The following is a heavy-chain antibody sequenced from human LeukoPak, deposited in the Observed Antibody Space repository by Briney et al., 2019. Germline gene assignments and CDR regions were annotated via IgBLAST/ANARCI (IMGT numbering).Heavy chain of an antibody. CDR2: IYYTGST. CDR1: GGSITNTKYY. D-gene: IGHD4-11*01. Sequence: PSETLSLTCTLSGGSITNTKYYRGWIRQPPGKGLEWIGSIYYTGSTYYNPSLKSRVTISVDTSNNQFSLKLRSVTAADTALYYCTRHTGYISGQYSNYEDSWGQGTLVTASS. V-gene: IGHV4-39*01. CDR3: TRHTGYISGQYSNYEDS. J-gene: IGHJ4*02.